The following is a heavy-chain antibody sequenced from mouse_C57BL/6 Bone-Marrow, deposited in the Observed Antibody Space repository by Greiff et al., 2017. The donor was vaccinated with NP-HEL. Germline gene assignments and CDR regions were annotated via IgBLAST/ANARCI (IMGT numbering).Heavy chain of an antibody. D-gene: IGHD2-3*01. J-gene: IGHJ2*01. CDR2: INPNNGGT. CDR1: GYTFTDYY. Sequence: VQLQQSGPELVKPGASVKISCKASGYTFTDYYMNWVKQSHGKSLEWIGDINPNNGGTSYNQKFKGKATLTVDKSSSTAYMELRSLTSEDSAVYYCARTPDGYYVGDYWGQGTTLTVSS. V-gene: IGHV1-26*01. CDR3: ARTPDGYYVGDY.